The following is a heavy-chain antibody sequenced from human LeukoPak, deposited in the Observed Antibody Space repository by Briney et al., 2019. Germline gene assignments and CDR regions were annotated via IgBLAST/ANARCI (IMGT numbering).Heavy chain of an antibody. Sequence: PSETLSLTCAVYGGSFSGYYWSWIRQPPGKGLEWIGEINHSGSTNYNPSLKSRVTISVDTSKNQFSLKLSSVTAADTAVYYCARKRKGLILFHYYHYMDVWGKGTTVAVSS. CDR2: INHSGST. V-gene: IGHV4-34*01. CDR3: ARKRKGLILFHYYHYMDV. D-gene: IGHD3-10*01. J-gene: IGHJ6*03. CDR1: GGSFSGYY.